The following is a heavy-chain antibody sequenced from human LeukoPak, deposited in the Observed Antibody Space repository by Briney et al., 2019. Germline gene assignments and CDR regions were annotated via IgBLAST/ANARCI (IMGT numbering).Heavy chain of an antibody. Sequence: ASVKVSCKVSGYTLTELSMHWVRQAPGKGLEWMGGFDPEDGETIYAQKFQGRVTMTEDTFTDTAYMELSSLRSEDTAVYYCATGYSSSWYVNYYYYGMDVWGQGTTVTVSS. D-gene: IGHD6-13*01. CDR3: ATGYSSSWYVNYYYYGMDV. CDR2: FDPEDGET. CDR1: GYTLTELS. J-gene: IGHJ6*02. V-gene: IGHV1-24*01.